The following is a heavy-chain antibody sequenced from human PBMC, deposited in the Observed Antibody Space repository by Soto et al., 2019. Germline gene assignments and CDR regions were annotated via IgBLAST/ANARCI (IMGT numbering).Heavy chain of an antibody. J-gene: IGHJ4*02. V-gene: IGHV1-3*01. CDR1: GYTFTSYA. CDR3: ARDLDFWSGYQNRFDY. Sequence: GASVKVSCTASGYTFTSYAMHWVRQAPGQRLEWMGWINAGNGNTKYSQKFQGRVTITRDTSASTAYMELSSLRSEDTAVYYCARDLDFWSGYQNRFDYWGQGTLVTVSS. D-gene: IGHD3-3*01. CDR2: INAGNGNT.